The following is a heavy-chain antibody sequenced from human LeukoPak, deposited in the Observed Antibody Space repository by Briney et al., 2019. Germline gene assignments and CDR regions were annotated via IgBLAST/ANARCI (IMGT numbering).Heavy chain of an antibody. V-gene: IGHV3-13*01. CDR2: IGTAGDT. J-gene: IGHJ4*02. CDR1: GFTFSSYD. CDR3: ARRLRDSYGYDYFDY. Sequence: GGSLRLSCAASGFTFSSYDMHWVRQATGKGLEWVSAIGTAGDTYYPGSVKGRFTITRENAKNSLYLQMNSLRAGDTAVYYCARRLRDSYGYDYFDYWGQGTLVTVSS. D-gene: IGHD5-18*01.